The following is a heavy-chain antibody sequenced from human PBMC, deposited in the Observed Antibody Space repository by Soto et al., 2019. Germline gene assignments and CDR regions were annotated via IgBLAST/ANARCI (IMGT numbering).Heavy chain of an antibody. V-gene: IGHV3-21*01. CDR3: ATAKLLLPWLFDY. J-gene: IGHJ4*02. CDR2: ITTSSSFR. Sequence: PGGSLRLSCAASGFTLSIYSMNWVRQAPGKGLEWVADITTSSSFRFYSDSVKGRFTISRDDAKNTLFLQMNSLRAEDTAVYYCATAKLLLPWLFDYWGQGTLVTVSS. CDR1: GFTLSIYS. D-gene: IGHD2-15*01.